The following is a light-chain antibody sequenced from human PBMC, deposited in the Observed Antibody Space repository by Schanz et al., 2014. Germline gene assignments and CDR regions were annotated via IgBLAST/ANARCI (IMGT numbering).Light chain of an antibody. Sequence: EIVLTQSPGTLSLSPGERATLSCRTSQSIRSTSLAWYQQKPGQAPRLLIYGASIRATGVPDRFSGSGSGTDFTLTISRLEPEDFALYYCQQYGSSPGTFGQGTKVEIK. CDR1: QSIRSTS. CDR2: GAS. V-gene: IGKV3-20*01. CDR3: QQYGSSPGT. J-gene: IGKJ1*01.